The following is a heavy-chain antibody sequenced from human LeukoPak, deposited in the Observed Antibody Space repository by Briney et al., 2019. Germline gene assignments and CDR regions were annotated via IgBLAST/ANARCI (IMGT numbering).Heavy chain of an antibody. CDR1: GGSFSGYY. V-gene: IGHV4-34*01. J-gene: IGHJ5*02. Sequence: PSETLSLTCAVYGGSFSGYYWSWIRQPPGKGLEWIGEINHSGSTNYNPSLKSRVTMSVDTSKNQFSLKLSSVTAADTAVYYCARDVHYYDSSGHVALAWFDPWGQGTLVTVSS. D-gene: IGHD3-22*01. CDR2: INHSGST. CDR3: ARDVHYYDSSGHVALAWFDP.